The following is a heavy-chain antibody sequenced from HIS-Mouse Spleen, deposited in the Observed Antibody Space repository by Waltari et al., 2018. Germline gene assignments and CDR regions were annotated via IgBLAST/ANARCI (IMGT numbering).Heavy chain of an antibody. CDR2: INHSGST. CDR1: GGSFSGYY. Sequence: QVQLQQWGAGLLKPSETLSLPCAVYGGSFSGYYWSCIRQPPGKGLEWIGEINHSGSTNYNPSLKSRVTISVDTSKNQFSLKLSSVTAADTAVYYCARGRSPATVTIGYYFDYWGQGTLVTVSS. V-gene: IGHV4-34*01. D-gene: IGHD4-17*01. J-gene: IGHJ4*02. CDR3: ARGRSPATVTIGYYFDY.